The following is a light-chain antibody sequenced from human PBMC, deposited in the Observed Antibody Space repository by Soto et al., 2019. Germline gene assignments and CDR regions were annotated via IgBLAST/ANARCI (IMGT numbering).Light chain of an antibody. CDR2: AAS. CDR1: QSISSY. Sequence: DIPMTQSPSSLSASVGDRVTITCRASQSISSYLNWYQQKPGKAPKLLIYAASNLQSGVPSRFSGSGSGTDFTLTISRLEPEDFAVYYCQQYSSSPLTFGGGTKVEIK. CDR3: QQYSSSPLT. J-gene: IGKJ4*01. V-gene: IGKV1-39*01.